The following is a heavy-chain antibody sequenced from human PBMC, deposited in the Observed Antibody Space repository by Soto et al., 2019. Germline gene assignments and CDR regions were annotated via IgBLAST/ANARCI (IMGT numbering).Heavy chain of an antibody. CDR2: IWYDGSLQ. D-gene: IGHD5-12*01. Sequence: QVQMVESGGGVVQPGRSLRLSCAASGFSFENYGMHWVRQAPGRGLEWVAIIWYDGSLQYYAAAVKGRFTTSRDNSKNTLYLEMNSLRAEDTAVYYCANLWGDGYNLGQDYNGMDVWGQGTTVIVSS. CDR3: ANLWGDGYNLGQDYNGMDV. V-gene: IGHV3-33*06. J-gene: IGHJ6*02. CDR1: GFSFENYG.